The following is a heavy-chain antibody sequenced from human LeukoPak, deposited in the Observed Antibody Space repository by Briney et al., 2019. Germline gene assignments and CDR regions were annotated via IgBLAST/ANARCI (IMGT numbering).Heavy chain of an antibody. J-gene: IGHJ6*02. V-gene: IGHV3-53*04. CDR2: IYSGDSGVST. CDR3: ASSAARVRYYYAMDV. Sequence: GGSLRLSCAASGFSVSNTYMSWVRQAPGKGLEWVSVIYSGDSGVSTYYADSVKGRFTISRHNSKNTLYLQMSSLRAEDTAVYFCASSAARVRYYYAMDVWGQGITVTVCS. CDR1: GFSVSNTY. D-gene: IGHD6-6*01.